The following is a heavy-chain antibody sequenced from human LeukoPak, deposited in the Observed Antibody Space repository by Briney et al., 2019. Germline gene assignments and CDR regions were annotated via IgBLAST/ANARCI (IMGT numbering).Heavy chain of an antibody. CDR3: ARGVGYGDYPY. CDR1: GGSISSYY. Sequence: TSETLSLTCTVSGGSISSYYWSWIRQPPGKGLEWIGYIYYSGSTNYSPSLKSRVTISVDTSKNQFSLKLSSVTAADTAVYYCARGVGYGDYPYWGQGTLVTVSS. J-gene: IGHJ4*02. D-gene: IGHD4-17*01. V-gene: IGHV4-59*08. CDR2: IYYSGST.